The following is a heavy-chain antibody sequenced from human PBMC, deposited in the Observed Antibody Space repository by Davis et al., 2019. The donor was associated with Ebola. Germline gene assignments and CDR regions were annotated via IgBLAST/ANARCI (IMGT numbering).Heavy chain of an antibody. V-gene: IGHV3-30*18. Sequence: PGGSLRLSCAASGFTFSSYGMHWVRQAPGKGLEWVAVISYDGSNKYYADSVKGRFTISRDNSKNTLYLQMNSLRAEDTAVYYCAKEQQWLRNYYFDYWGQGTLVTVSS. CDR3: AKEQQWLRNYYFDY. J-gene: IGHJ4*02. CDR1: GFTFSSYG. D-gene: IGHD6-19*01. CDR2: ISYDGSNK.